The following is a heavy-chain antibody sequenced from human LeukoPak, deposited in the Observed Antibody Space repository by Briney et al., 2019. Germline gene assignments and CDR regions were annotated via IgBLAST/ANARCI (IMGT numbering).Heavy chain of an antibody. CDR2: ISAYNGNT. D-gene: IGHD3-10*01. CDR3: ARDIVGGYGSGSEDAFDI. V-gene: IGHV1-18*01. J-gene: IGHJ3*02. CDR1: GYTFTSYG. Sequence: ASVKVSCKASGYTFTSYGISWVRQAPGHGLEWMGWISAYNGNTNYAQKLQGRVTMTTDTSTSTAYMELRSLRSDDTAVYYCARDIVGGYGSGSEDAFDIWGQGTMVTVSS.